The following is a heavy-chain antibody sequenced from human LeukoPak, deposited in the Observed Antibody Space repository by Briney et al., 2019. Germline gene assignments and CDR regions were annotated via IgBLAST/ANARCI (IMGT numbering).Heavy chain of an antibody. CDR3: ARTFTDYYFDY. CDR2: ISAYNGNT. CDR1: GYTFTSYG. Sequence: EASVNVSCTASGYTFTSYGISWVRQAPGQGLEWMGWISAYNGNTNYAQKLQGRVTMTTDTSTSTAYMELRSLRSDDTAVYYCARTFTDYYFDYWGQGTLVTVSS. J-gene: IGHJ4*02. V-gene: IGHV1-18*01.